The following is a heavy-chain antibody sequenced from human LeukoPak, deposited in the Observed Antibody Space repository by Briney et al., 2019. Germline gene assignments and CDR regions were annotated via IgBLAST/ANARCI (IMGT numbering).Heavy chain of an antibody. D-gene: IGHD2-2*01. CDR2: ITSSSSYI. CDR3: ARDQEYANWYFDL. V-gene: IGHV3-21*01. CDR1: GFTFSSYS. J-gene: IGHJ2*01. Sequence: GRSLGLSCAASGFTFSSYSMNWVRQAPGKGLEWVSSITSSSSYIHYIDSVKGRFTISRDNAKNSLYLQMNSLRAEDTAVYYCARDQEYANWYFDLWGPGTLVTVSS.